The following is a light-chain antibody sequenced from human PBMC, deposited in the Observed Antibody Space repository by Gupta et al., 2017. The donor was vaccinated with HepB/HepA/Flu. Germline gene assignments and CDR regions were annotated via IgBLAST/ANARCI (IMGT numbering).Light chain of an antibody. J-gene: IGLJ1*01. CDR2: DVS. V-gene: IGLV2-14*01. Sequence: QSALPQPASESGSPGQSITLSCTGSNSDVGDYNYVSWYQQHPGKAPKLLIFDVSNRPSGVSNRFSGSKSGNTASLSISGLQTEDEADYYCSSSSSSSTRVFGTGTKVTVL. CDR3: SSSSSSSTRV. CDR1: NSDVGDYNY.